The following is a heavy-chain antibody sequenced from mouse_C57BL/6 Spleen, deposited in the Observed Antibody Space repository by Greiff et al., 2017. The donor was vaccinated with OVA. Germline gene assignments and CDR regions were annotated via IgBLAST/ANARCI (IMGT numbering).Heavy chain of an antibody. D-gene: IGHD2-1*01. Sequence: PGASVKLSCKASGYTFTSYWMHWVKQRPGQGLEWIGMIHPNSGSTNYNEKFKSKATLTVDKSSSTAYMQLSSLTSEDSAVYYCARWNYGNYEDYWGQGTTLTVSS. CDR2: IHPNSGST. CDR1: GYTFTSYW. CDR3: ARWNYGNYEDY. J-gene: IGHJ2*01. V-gene: IGHV1-64*01.